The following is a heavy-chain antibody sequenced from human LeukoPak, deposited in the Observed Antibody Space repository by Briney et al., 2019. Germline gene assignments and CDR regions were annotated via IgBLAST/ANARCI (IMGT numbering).Heavy chain of an antibody. CDR1: GYTFTGYY. V-gene: IGHV1-2*02. D-gene: IGHD3-9*01. CDR3: ARVPQYYDILTGYYYFDY. CDR2: INPNSGGT. J-gene: IGHJ4*02. Sequence: ASVKVSCKASGYTFTGYYMHWVRQAPGQGLEWMGWINPNSGGTNYAQKFQGRVTMTRDTSISTAYMELSRLRSDDTAVYYCARVPQYYDILTGYYYFDYWGQGTLVAVSS.